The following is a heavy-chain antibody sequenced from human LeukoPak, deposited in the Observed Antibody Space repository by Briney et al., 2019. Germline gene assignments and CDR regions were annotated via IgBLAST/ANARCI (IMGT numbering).Heavy chain of an antibody. D-gene: IGHD3-22*01. Sequence: SETLSHTRAVYGGSFSGYHWSRIPQPPGEGLGWIGEIKHSGSTNHNPSLKSRVNITVDTSKNQFSLKLSSVPAADTAVYYSARERKYYYDSSGYHVIAFDIWGQGTMVTVSS. CDR3: ARERKYYYDSSGYHVIAFDI. J-gene: IGHJ3*02. CDR2: IKHSGST. V-gene: IGHV4-34*01. CDR1: GGSFSGYH.